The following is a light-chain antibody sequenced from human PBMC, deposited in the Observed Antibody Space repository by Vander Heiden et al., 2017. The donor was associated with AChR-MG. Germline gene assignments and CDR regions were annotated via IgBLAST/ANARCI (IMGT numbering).Light chain of an antibody. J-gene: IGLJ3*02. CDR3: ATWDASLNGRV. CDR2: SAN. V-gene: IGLV1-44*01. CDR1: NSTIGNNP. Sequence: QPVLTQPPSASGTPGQRVTIFCSGSNSTIGNNPVCWHQQVAETAPPLIIYSANRRPSGVPDRFSGSRSGTTASLAISRLQSEDEADYFCATWDASLNGRVFGGGTKLTVL.